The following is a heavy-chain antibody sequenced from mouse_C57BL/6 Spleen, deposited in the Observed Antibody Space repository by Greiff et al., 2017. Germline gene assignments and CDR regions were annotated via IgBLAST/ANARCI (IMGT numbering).Heavy chain of an antibody. V-gene: IGHV1-64*01. CDR3: AGFITTVALDY. D-gene: IGHD1-1*01. J-gene: IGHJ2*01. CDR2: IHPNSGST. Sequence: QVQLQQPGAELVKPGASVKLSCKASGYTFPSYWMHWVKQRPGQGLELIGMIHPNSGSTNYNEKFKSKATLTVDKSSSTAYMQLSSLTSEDSAVYYCAGFITTVALDYWGQGTTLTVSS. CDR1: GYTFPSYW.